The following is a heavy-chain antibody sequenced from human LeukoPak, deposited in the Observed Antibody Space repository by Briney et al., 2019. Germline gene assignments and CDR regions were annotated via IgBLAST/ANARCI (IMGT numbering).Heavy chain of an antibody. J-gene: IGHJ1*01. D-gene: IGHD6-19*01. V-gene: IGHV1-18*01. CDR1: GYTFTSYD. Sequence: ASVKVSCKASGYTFTSYDINWVRQATGQGLEWMGWISAYNGNTNYAQKLQGRVTMTTDTSTSTAYMELRSLRSDDTAVYYCARRYSSGSNYFQHWGQGTLVTVSS. CDR2: ISAYNGNT. CDR3: ARRYSSGSNYFQH.